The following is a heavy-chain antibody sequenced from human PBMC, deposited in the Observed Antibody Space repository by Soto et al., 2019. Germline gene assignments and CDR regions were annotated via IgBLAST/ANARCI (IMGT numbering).Heavy chain of an antibody. Sequence: PSETLSLTYAVSGGSISSSYWWSWVRQPPGKGLEWIGEIYHTGDTSYNPSLKSRVTISIDTSKNQFSLKLSSVTAADTAFYYCAREGALLFGGNSDYYSTMDVWGQGTTVTVS. J-gene: IGHJ6*02. CDR2: IYHTGDT. CDR1: GGSISSSYW. CDR3: AREGALLFGGNSDYYSTMDV. D-gene: IGHD2-21*02. V-gene: IGHV4-4*02.